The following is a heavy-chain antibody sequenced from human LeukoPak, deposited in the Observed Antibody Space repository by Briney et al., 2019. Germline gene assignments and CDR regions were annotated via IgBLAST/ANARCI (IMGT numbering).Heavy chain of an antibody. V-gene: IGHV3-23*01. Sequence: GGSLRLSCAVSGLTFSDYRMIWVRQAPEKRLEWVAVTAGADDVIQYADSVKGRFTISTDNSRNTVYLQMNSLRAEDTAIYYCAKHPQGAAGAHFDYWGQGTLVTVSS. CDR1: GLTFSDYR. CDR3: AKHPQGAAGAHFDY. CDR2: TAGADDVI. J-gene: IGHJ4*02. D-gene: IGHD6-13*01.